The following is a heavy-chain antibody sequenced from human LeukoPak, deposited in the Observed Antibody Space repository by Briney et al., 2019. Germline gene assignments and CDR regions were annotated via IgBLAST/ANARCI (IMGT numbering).Heavy chain of an antibody. J-gene: IGHJ4*02. D-gene: IGHD5-18*01. Sequence: PSETLSLTCTVSGVSITSCYWSWIRQPPGKGLEWIGYIYYSGSTNYNPSLKSRVTISGDTSKNQFSLKLRSVTAADTAVYYCARGQYIYGFNGDYFDYWGQGTLVTVSS. CDR2: IYYSGST. V-gene: IGHV4-59*01. CDR1: GVSITSCY. CDR3: ARGQYIYGFNGDYFDY.